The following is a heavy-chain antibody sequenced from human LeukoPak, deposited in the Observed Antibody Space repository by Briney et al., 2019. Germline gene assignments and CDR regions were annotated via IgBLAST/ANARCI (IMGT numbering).Heavy chain of an antibody. Sequence: SETLSLTCAVYGGSFSGYYWSWIRQPPEKGLEWIGEINHSGSTNYNPSLKSRVTISVDTSKNQFSLKLSSVTAADTAVYYCARGGDSSGYLGWSYWGQGTLVTVSS. CDR3: ARGGDSSGYLGWSY. J-gene: IGHJ4*02. CDR1: GGSFSGYY. D-gene: IGHD3-22*01. CDR2: INHSGST. V-gene: IGHV4-34*01.